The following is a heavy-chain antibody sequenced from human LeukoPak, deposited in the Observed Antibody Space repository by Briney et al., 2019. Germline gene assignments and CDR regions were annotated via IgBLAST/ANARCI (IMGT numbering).Heavy chain of an antibody. CDR1: GYTFTSYY. D-gene: IGHD3-10*01. J-gene: IGHJ3*02. CDR3: ASEEFGELLRAFDI. CDR2: INPSGGST. Sequence: ASVKVSCKASGYTFTSYYMHWVRQAPGQGLEWMEIINPSGGSTSYAQKFQGRVTMTRDTSTSTAYMELSSLRSEDTAVYYCASEEFGELLRAFDIWGQGTMVTVSS. V-gene: IGHV1-46*01.